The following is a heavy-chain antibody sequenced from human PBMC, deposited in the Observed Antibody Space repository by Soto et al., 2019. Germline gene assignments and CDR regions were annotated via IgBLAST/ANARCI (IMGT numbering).Heavy chain of an antibody. CDR2: MNPNSGNT. CDR3: ARDYVGYCSGGSCHRLWYYGMDV. Sequence: GASVNVSCKASGYTFTSYDINWVRQATGQGLEWMGWMNPNSGNTGYAQKFQGRVTMTRNTSISTAYMELSSLRSEDTAVYYCARDYVGYCSGGSCHRLWYYGMDVWGQGTTVTVSS. D-gene: IGHD2-15*01. J-gene: IGHJ6*02. CDR1: GYTFTSYD. V-gene: IGHV1-8*01.